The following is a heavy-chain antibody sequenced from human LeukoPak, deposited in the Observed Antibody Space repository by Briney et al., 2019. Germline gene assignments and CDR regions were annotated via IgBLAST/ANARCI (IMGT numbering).Heavy chain of an antibody. CDR1: GGSISSSTYY. CDR2: IYYSGST. J-gene: IGHJ5*02. D-gene: IGHD5-18*01. CDR3: ARDLWIQLNWFDP. Sequence: SETLSLTCTVSGGSISSSTYYWGWIRQPPGKGLEWIGSIYYSGSTYYNPSLKSRVTISVDTSKNQFSLKLSSVTAADTAVYYCARDLWIQLNWFDPWGQGTLVTVSS. V-gene: IGHV4-39*07.